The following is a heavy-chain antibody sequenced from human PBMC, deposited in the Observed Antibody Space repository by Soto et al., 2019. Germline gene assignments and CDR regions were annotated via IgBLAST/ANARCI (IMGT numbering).Heavy chain of an antibody. Sequence: EVQLVESGGGLVQPGGSPRLSCAASGFTVSSNYMSWVRQAPGKGLEWVSVIYSGGSTYYADSVKGRFTISRDNSKNTLYLQMNRLRAEDTAVYYCARDDWRGTEYFQHWGQGTLVTVSS. D-gene: IGHD3-3*01. V-gene: IGHV3-66*01. CDR1: GFTVSSNY. J-gene: IGHJ1*01. CDR2: IYSGGST. CDR3: ARDDWRGTEYFQH.